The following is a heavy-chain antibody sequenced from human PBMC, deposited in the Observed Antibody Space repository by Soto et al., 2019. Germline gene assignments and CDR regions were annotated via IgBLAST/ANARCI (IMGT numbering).Heavy chain of an antibody. CDR2: IFSSGST. Sequence: SETLSLTCTVSGGSINTFYWSWVRQPAGKGLEWIGRIFSSGSTSFNPSLESRVAMSVDTSKNHFSLNLSSVTAADMAVYYCAREGSYSAYHFAHGIQLWSFDFWGQGSLVTVSS. CDR3: AREGSYSAYHFAHGIQLWSFDF. V-gene: IGHV4-4*07. D-gene: IGHD5-12*01. CDR1: GGSINTFY. J-gene: IGHJ4*02.